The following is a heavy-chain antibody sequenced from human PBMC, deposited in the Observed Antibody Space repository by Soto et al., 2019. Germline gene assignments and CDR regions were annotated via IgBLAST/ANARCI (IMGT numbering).Heavy chain of an antibody. Sequence: PSETLSLTCTVSGGSISSYYWSWIRQPPGKGLEWIGYIYYSGSTNYNPSLKSRVTISVDTSKNQFSLKLSSVTAADTAVYYCARLRGAAPPGYFDYWGQGTLVTVSS. CDR1: GGSISSYY. V-gene: IGHV4-59*08. CDR2: IYYSGST. CDR3: ARLRGAAPPGYFDY. J-gene: IGHJ4*02. D-gene: IGHD2-15*01.